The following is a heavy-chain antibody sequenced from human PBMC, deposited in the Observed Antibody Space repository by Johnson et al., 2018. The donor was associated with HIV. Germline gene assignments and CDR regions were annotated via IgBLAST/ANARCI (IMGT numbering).Heavy chain of an antibody. CDR2: ISWNSGSI. CDR3: AKDASARGGDALDI. V-gene: IGHV3-9*01. D-gene: IGHD3-10*01. Sequence: VQLVESGGGVVRPGGSLRLSCAASGFSFSTYWMHWVRQAPGKGLEWVSGISWNSGSIGYADSVKGRFTISRDNAKNALYLQMNSLRAEDTALYYCAKDASARGGDALDIWGQGTMVTVSS. CDR1: GFSFSTYW. J-gene: IGHJ3*02.